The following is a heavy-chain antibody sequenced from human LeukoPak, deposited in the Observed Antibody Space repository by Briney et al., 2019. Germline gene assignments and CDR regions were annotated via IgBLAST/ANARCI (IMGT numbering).Heavy chain of an antibody. CDR1: GFTFSSYA. D-gene: IGHD3-22*01. CDR3: AKVPWGYYYSPYFDY. V-gene: IGHV3-23*01. CDR2: VSGSGGST. Sequence: GGSLRLSCAASGFTFSSYAMSWVRQAPGKGLEWVSAVSGSGGSTYYADSVKGRFTISRDNSKNTLYLQMNSLRAEDTAVNYCAKVPWGYYYSPYFDYWGQGTLVTVSS. J-gene: IGHJ4*02.